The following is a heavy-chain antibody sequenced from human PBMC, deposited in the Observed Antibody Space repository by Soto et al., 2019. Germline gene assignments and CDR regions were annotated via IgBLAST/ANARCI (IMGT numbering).Heavy chain of an antibody. D-gene: IGHD2-8*01. J-gene: IGHJ4*02. CDR2: IRSKANSYAT. CDR1: GFTFSGSA. V-gene: IGHV3-73*01. CDR3: TRPPYCTNGVCHPTY. Sequence: GGSLRLSCAASGFTFSGSAMHWVRQASGKGLEWVGRIRSKANSYATAYAASVKGRFTISRDDSKNTAYLQMNSLKTEDTAVYYCTRPPYCTNGVCHPTYWGQGTLVTVPS.